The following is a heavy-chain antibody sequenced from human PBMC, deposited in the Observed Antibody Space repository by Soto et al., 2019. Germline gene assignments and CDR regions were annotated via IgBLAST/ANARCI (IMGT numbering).Heavy chain of an antibody. D-gene: IGHD6-19*01. Sequence: SLRLSCAASGFTFGDYAMSWVRQAPGKGLEWVGFIRSKAYGGTTEYAASVKGRFTISRDDSKSIAYLQMNSLKTEDTAVYYCTRPYSSGWSVDYWGQGTLVTVSS. CDR2: IRSKAYGGTT. CDR3: TRPYSSGWSVDY. J-gene: IGHJ4*02. CDR1: GFTFGDYA. V-gene: IGHV3-49*04.